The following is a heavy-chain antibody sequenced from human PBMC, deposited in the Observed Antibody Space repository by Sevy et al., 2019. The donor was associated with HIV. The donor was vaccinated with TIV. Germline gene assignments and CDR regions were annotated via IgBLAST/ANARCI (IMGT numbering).Heavy chain of an antibody. J-gene: IGHJ6*02. CDR3: ARDSKRGLDV. V-gene: IGHV3-7*01. Sequence: GGSLRLSCTASGFSFRSYWMTWVRQAPGMGLEWVANIKLDGDEKYYVESLKGRFTISRDNVKNSLYLQMNNLRAEDSAVYYCARDSKRGLDVWGQGTTVTVSS. CDR1: GFSFRSYW. D-gene: IGHD4-4*01. CDR2: IKLDGDEK.